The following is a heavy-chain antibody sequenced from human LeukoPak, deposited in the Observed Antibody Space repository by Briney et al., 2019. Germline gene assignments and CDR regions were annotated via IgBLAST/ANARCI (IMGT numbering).Heavy chain of an antibody. D-gene: IGHD6-19*01. CDR3: ARQMSSGWYPYYFDY. Sequence: PSETLSLTCTVSGGSISSSSYYWGWIRQPPGKGLEWIVSIYYSGSTYYNPSLKSRVTISIDTSKNQFSLKLSSVTAPDTAVYYCARQMSSGWYPYYFDYWGQGTLVTVSS. V-gene: IGHV4-39*01. J-gene: IGHJ4*02. CDR2: IYYSGST. CDR1: GGSISSSSYY.